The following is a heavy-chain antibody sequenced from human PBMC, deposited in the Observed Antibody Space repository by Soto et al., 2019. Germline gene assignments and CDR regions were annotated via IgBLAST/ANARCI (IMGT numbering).Heavy chain of an antibody. V-gene: IGHV1-69*06. Sequence: QVQLVQSGAEVKKPGSSVKVSCKASGGTFSSYAISWVRQAPGQGLEWMGGIIPIFGTANYAQKFQGRVTITADKSTSTAYMELSSLRSEDTAVYYCARPDDCSSTSCYKGSKYYYGMDVWGQGTTVTVSS. J-gene: IGHJ6*02. CDR3: ARPDDCSSTSCYKGSKYYYGMDV. CDR1: GGTFSSYA. CDR2: IIPIFGTA. D-gene: IGHD2-2*02.